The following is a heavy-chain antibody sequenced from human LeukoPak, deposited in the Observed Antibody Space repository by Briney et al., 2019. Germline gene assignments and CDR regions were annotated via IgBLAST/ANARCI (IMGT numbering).Heavy chain of an antibody. V-gene: IGHV4-59*01. CDR2: ISYSGST. J-gene: IGHJ3*02. D-gene: IGHD1-26*01. CDR1: GGSISSYY. CDR3: ARETRLHSGSYSNDAFDI. Sequence: SESLSLTCTVSGGSISSYYWSWIRQPPGKGLEWIGYISYSGSTDYNPSLKSRVTISLDTSKNQFSLRLSSVTAADTAVYYCARETRLHSGSYSNDAFDIWGQGTMVTVSS.